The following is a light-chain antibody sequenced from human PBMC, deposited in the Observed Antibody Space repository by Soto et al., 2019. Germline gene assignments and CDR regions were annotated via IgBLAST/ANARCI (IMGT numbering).Light chain of an antibody. CDR1: QSVSSN. Sequence: EIVMTQSAATLSVSPGQRATLSCRASQSVSSNLAWYQQKHGQAPRLLIYDASTRDTGLPARFSGSGSETEFTLTITSLQSEDFAVYHCQQYSKWPITFGQGTRLEI. CDR3: QQYSKWPIT. CDR2: DAS. J-gene: IGKJ5*01. V-gene: IGKV3-15*01.